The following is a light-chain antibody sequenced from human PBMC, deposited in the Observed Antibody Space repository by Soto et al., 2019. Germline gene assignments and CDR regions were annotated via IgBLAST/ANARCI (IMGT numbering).Light chain of an antibody. CDR2: AAS. J-gene: IGKJ3*01. CDR1: QSISNY. V-gene: IGKV1-39*01. CDR3: QQSYSTPFT. Sequence: DIQMTQSPSSLSASVGDRVTITCRASQSISNYLNWYLQKPGKAPKLLIYAASSLQSGVPSRFSGSGSGTDFTLTISSLQPEDFATYYCQQSYSTPFTVGPGTKVDSK.